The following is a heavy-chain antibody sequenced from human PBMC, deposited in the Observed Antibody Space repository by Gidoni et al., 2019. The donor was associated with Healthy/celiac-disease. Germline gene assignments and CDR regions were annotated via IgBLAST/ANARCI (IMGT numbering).Heavy chain of an antibody. J-gene: IGHJ3*02. CDR1: GFPFRDYY. D-gene: IGHD3-10*01. V-gene: IGHV3-11*06. CDR2: ISSSSSYT. CDR3: ARPPNGDPSEAFDI. Sequence: QVQLVASGGGLVKPGGSLTLSCAASGFPFRDYYMSWIRQAPGKGREWVAYISSSSSYTNYADSVKGRCTISRENAKNSLYLQMNSLRAEDTAVYYCARPPNGDPSEAFDIWGQGTMVTVSS.